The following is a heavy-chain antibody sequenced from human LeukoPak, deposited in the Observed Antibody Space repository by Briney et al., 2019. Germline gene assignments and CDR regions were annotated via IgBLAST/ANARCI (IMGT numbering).Heavy chain of an antibody. CDR3: TRTPMVVVVMPYFDY. V-gene: IGHV3-23*01. J-gene: IGHJ4*02. CDR1: GFTFSSYA. D-gene: IGHD3-22*01. CDR2: ISGSGGST. Sequence: GGSLRLSCAASGFTFSSYAMSWVRQAPGKGLEWVSAISGSGGSTYYADSVKGRFTISRDNSKNTLYLQMNSLRAEDTAVYYCTRTPMVVVVMPYFDYWGQGTLVTVSS.